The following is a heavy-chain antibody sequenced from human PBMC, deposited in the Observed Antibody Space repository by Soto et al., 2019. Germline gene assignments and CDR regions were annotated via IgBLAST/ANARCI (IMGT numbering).Heavy chain of an antibody. CDR1: GFTFSSYA. D-gene: IGHD5-12*01. CDR2: ISYDGSNK. CDR3: AREGSRGYDNNWFDP. J-gene: IGHJ5*02. V-gene: IGHV3-30*04. Sequence: QVQLVESGGGVVQPRRSLRLSCAASGFTFSSYAMHWVRQAPGKGLEWVAVISYDGSNKYYADSVKGRFTISRDNSKNTLYLQMNSLRAEDTAVYYCAREGSRGYDNNWFDPWGQGTLVTVSS.